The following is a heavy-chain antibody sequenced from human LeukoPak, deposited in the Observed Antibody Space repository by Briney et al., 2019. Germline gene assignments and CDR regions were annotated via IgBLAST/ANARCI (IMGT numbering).Heavy chain of an antibody. D-gene: IGHD3-3*01. CDR2: INWNGGST. CDR3: ARGWKTHYDFWSGHTPSGMDL. V-gene: IGHV3-20*04. Sequence: GGSLRLSCAASGFTFDDYGMSWVRLAPGRGLEWVSGINWNGGSTGYADSVKGRFTISRDNAKNSLYLQMNSLRAEDTASYYCARGWKTHYDFWSGHTPSGMDLWGKGTTVTVSS. CDR1: GFTFDDYG. J-gene: IGHJ6*03.